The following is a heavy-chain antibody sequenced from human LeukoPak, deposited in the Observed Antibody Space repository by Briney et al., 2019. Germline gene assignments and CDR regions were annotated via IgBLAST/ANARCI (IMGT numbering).Heavy chain of an antibody. V-gene: IGHV4-59*01. D-gene: IGHD2-2*01. Sequence: SETLSLTCTVSGDSISSYHWSWIRQPRGKGLEWIGFVHYSGSTRYNPSLKSRVTMSVDTSKNQFFLKLSSVTAADTAVYYCAREAGYCSSTNCYSWFDPWGQGTLVTVSS. CDR2: VHYSGST. CDR1: GDSISSYH. J-gene: IGHJ5*02. CDR3: AREAGYCSSTNCYSWFDP.